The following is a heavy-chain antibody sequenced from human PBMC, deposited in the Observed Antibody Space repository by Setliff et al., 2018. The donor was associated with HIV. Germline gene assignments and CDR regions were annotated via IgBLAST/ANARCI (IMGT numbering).Heavy chain of an antibody. D-gene: IGHD6-19*01. CDR2: ISAYNGDT. V-gene: IGHV1-18*01. CDR3: ARNSFPRTVTGTGPLFDS. CDR1: GYTFTNYG. Sequence: VASVKVSCKASGYTFTNYGISWLRQAPGQGLEWMGWISAYNGDTKSTQKFQGRVTMTTDTSTTTAYMELRSLRSDDTAVYYCARNSFPRTVTGTGPLFDSWGQGTLVTVSS. J-gene: IGHJ4*02.